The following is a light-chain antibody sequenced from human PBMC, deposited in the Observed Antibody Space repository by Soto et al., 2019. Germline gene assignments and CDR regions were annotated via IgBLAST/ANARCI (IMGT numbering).Light chain of an antibody. V-gene: IGKV1-5*01. J-gene: IGKJ1*01. CDR3: QQYNSYRT. Sequence: IQMNQSPSTLSATVGDRVTITCRASQSISSWLAWYQQKPGKAPKLLIYDASSLESGVPSRFSGSGSGTEFTLTIISLQPDDFATYYCQQYNSYRTFGEGTKVDIK. CDR2: DAS. CDR1: QSISSW.